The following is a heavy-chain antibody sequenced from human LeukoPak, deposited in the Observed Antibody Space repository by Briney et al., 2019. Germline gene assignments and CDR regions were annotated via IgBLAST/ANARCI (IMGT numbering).Heavy chain of an antibody. CDR2: IYYSGST. CDR1: GGSISSYY. Sequence: SETLSLTCTVSGGSISSYYWSWIRQPPGKGLEWIGYIYYSGSTSCNPSLKSRVTISVDTSKNQFSLKLSSVTAADTAVYYCARVDIVAAGPNYYYGMDVWGKGTTVTVSS. J-gene: IGHJ6*04. CDR3: ARVDIVAAGPNYYYGMDV. D-gene: IGHD5-12*01. V-gene: IGHV4-59*01.